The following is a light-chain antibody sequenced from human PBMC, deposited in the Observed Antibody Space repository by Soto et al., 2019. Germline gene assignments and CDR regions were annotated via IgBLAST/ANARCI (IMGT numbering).Light chain of an antibody. CDR1: QNISSNY. J-gene: IGKJ3*01. V-gene: IGKV3-20*01. CDR3: QKYGTSPFT. CDR2: GAS. Sequence: EIVLTQSPGTLSLSAGERATLSCRAGQNISSNYLAWYQQKPGQAPRLLIYGASSRATDIPDRFSGGGSGTDFTLTVNRLEPEDFAVYYCQKYGTSPFTFGPGTRVDIK.